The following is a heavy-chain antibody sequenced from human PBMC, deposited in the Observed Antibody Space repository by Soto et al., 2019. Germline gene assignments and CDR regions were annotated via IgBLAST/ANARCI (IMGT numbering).Heavy chain of an antibody. J-gene: IGHJ6*02. V-gene: IGHV5-51*01. Sequence: GESLKISCQASGYSFSNFWIAWVRQMPGEGLEWLGIIAPGDSDTRYSPSFQGQVTISADRSITTAYLQWSSLKASDTAIYYCARHEQFYYHYYGMDVWGQGTTVTVSS. CDR2: IAPGDSDT. CDR3: ARHEQFYYHYYGMDV. CDR1: GYSFSNFW. D-gene: IGHD6-19*01.